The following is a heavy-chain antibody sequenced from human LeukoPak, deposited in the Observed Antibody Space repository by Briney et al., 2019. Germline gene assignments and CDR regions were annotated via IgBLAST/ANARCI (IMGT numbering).Heavy chain of an antibody. Sequence: HPGGSLRLSCAASGFTFSSYAMHWLRQAPGKGLEWVAVISYDGSNKYYADSVKGRFTISRDNSKNTLYLQMNSLRAEDTAVYYCARDRGTMIVVVTLDYWGQGTLVTVSS. D-gene: IGHD3-22*01. CDR1: GFTFSSYA. V-gene: IGHV3-30*04. J-gene: IGHJ4*02. CDR3: ARDRGTMIVVVTLDY. CDR2: ISYDGSNK.